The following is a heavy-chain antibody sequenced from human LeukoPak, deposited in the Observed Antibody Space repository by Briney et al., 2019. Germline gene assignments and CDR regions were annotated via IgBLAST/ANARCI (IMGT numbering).Heavy chain of an antibody. CDR2: IYSGGDT. D-gene: IGHD2-15*01. CDR3: SRRAGEYSHPYDY. CDR1: GFTVSSNP. V-gene: IGHV3-53*01. Sequence: GGSLRLSCTVSGFTVSSNPWSWVRQAPGKGLEWVSLIYSGGDTHYSDSVKGRFTISRDNSKNTLYLQMNSLRAEDTAIYYCSRRAGEYSHPYDYWGQGTLVTVSS. J-gene: IGHJ4*02.